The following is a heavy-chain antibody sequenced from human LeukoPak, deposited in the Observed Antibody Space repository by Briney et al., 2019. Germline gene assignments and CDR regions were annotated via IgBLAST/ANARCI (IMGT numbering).Heavy chain of an antibody. J-gene: IGHJ4*02. D-gene: IGHD4-17*01. CDR3: ASGQVTTFAY. CDR1: GGSISSSSYY. CDR2: IYYSGST. Sequence: PSETLSLTCTVSGGSISSSSYYWGWIRQPPGKGLEWIGSIYYSGSTYYNPSLKSRVTISVDTSKNQFSLKLSSVTAADTAVYYCASGQVTTFAYWGQGTLVTVSS. V-gene: IGHV4-39*01.